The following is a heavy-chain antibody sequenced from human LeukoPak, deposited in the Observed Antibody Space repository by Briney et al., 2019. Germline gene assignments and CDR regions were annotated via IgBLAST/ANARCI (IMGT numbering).Heavy chain of an antibody. J-gene: IGHJ4*02. V-gene: IGHV1-46*01. D-gene: IGHD2-2*01. CDR1: GYAFTSYY. CDR3: ARGGGYCSSTSCEGSRGFDY. CDR2: INPSGGST. Sequence: ASVKVSCKASGYAFTSYYMHWVRQAPGQGLEWMGIINPSGGSTSYAQKFQGRVTMTRDMSTSTVYMELSSPRSEDTAVYYCARGGGYCSSTSCEGSRGFDYWGQGTLVTVSS.